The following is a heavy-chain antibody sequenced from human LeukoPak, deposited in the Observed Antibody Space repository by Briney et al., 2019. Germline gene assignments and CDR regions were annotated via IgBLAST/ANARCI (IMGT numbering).Heavy chain of an antibody. CDR2: IYPVDSDT. CDR3: ARPGQLGEYTPYYFDY. J-gene: IGHJ4*02. Sequence: GESLKISCKGSGYSFTSYWIGWVRQMPGKGLEWMGIIYPVDSDTRYSPSFQGQVTISADKSISTAYLQWSSLKASDTAMYYCARPGQLGEYTPYYFDYWGQVTLVTVSS. V-gene: IGHV5-51*01. CDR1: GYSFTSYW. D-gene: IGHD7-27*01.